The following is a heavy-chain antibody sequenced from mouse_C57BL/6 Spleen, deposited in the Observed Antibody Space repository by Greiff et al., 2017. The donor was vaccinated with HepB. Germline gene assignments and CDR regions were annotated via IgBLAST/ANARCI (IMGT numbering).Heavy chain of an antibody. CDR1: GFTFSDYY. CDR3: AREGVTDPFDY. J-gene: IGHJ2*01. Sequence: EVMLVESEGGLVQPGSSMKLSCTASGFTFSDYYMAWVRQVPEKGLEWVANINYDGSSTYYLDSLKSRFIISRDNAKNILYLQMSSLKSEDTATYYCAREGVTDPFDYWGQGTTLTVSS. D-gene: IGHD2-1*01. CDR2: INYDGSST. V-gene: IGHV5-16*01.